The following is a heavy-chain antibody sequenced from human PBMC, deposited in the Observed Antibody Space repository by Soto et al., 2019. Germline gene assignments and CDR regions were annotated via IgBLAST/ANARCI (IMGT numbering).Heavy chain of an antibody. Sequence: EVQLLDSGGGLVQPGGSLRLSCAASGFIFNNYDMNWVRLAPGKGLEWVSVISGSGGATYYADSVKGRFTISRDNSKNTLYLQLNNLRAEYSAVYFCAKRSQDYSGGTCYRNYFDYWGQGTAVTFSS. CDR3: AKRSQDYSGGTCYRNYFDY. CDR1: GFIFNNYD. D-gene: IGHD2-15*01. V-gene: IGHV3-23*01. CDR2: ISGSGGAT. J-gene: IGHJ4*02.